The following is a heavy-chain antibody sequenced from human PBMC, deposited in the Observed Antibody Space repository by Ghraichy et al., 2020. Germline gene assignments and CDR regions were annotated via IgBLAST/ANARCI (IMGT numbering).Heavy chain of an antibody. CDR3: ATDCTGGGGCSGN. Sequence: LSLTCAASGLTFSKAWMNWVRQAPGMGLEWVGHIERITEGGTTDYAAPVKGRFTISRDDSKNTLYLQMNSLKIEDTAVYYCATDCTGGGGCSGNWGQGTQVTVSS. D-gene: IGHD2-8*02. CDR1: GLTFSKAW. V-gene: IGHV3-15*07. CDR2: IERITEGGTT. J-gene: IGHJ4*02.